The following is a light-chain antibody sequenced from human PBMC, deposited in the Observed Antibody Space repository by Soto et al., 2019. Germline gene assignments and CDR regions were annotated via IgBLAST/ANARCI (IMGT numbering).Light chain of an antibody. CDR2: KVS. CDR3: METTHAQFPHT. V-gene: IGKV2-24*01. J-gene: IGKJ4*01. Sequence: DIVLTQTPVSSPVTLGQPASISCRSSRRLVHSDGNTYLSWLQQRPGQPPRLLIYKVSNRFSGVPDRFSGSGAGTDFTLKISRVEAEDVGVYYCMETTHAQFPHTFGGGTKVDIK. CDR1: RRLVHSDGNTY.